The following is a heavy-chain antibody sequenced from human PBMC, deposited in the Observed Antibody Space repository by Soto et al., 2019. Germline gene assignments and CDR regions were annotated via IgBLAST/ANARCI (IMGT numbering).Heavy chain of an antibody. CDR2: INAGNGNT. Sequence: ASVKVSCKASGYTFTSYAMHWVRQAPGQRLEWMGWINAGNGNTKYSQKFQGRVTITRDTSASTAYMELSSLRSDDTAVYYCARGLAAAGTGGDYFDYWGQGTLVTVSS. D-gene: IGHD6-13*01. V-gene: IGHV1-3*01. CDR3: ARGLAAAGTGGDYFDY. J-gene: IGHJ4*02. CDR1: GYTFTSYA.